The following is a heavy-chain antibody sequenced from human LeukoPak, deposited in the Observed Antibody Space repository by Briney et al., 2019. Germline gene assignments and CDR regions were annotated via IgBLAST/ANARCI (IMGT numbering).Heavy chain of an antibody. V-gene: IGHV4-59*08. J-gene: IGHJ4*02. CDR1: GASISSSY. D-gene: IGHD5-18*01. CDR3: ARLGKEVTYRAYYFDY. CDR2: IYYSGNT. Sequence: SETLSLTCTVSGASISSSYWSWIRQPSGKGLEYIGYIYYSGNTNCNPSLKSRVTMSVDTSKNQFSLKLSSVTAADTAVYYCARLGKEVTYRAYYFDYWGQGTLVTVSS.